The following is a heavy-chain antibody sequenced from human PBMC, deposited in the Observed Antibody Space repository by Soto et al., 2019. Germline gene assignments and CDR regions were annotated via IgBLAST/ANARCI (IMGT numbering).Heavy chain of an antibody. CDR1: GGSFSGYY. Sequence: PSETLSLTCAVYGGSFSGYYWSWIRQPPGKGLEWIGEINHSGSTNYNPSLKSRVTISVDTSKNQFSLKLSSVTAADTAVYYCARGHGAAAASRFDPWGQGTMVT. CDR3: ARGHGAAAASRFDP. D-gene: IGHD6-13*01. J-gene: IGHJ3*01. V-gene: IGHV4-34*01. CDR2: INHSGST.